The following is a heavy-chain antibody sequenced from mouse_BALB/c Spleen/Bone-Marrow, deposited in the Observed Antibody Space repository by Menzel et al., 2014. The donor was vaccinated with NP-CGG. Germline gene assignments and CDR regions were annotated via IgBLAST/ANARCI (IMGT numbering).Heavy chain of an antibody. J-gene: IGHJ2*01. V-gene: IGHV5-9-3*01. Sequence: EVQVVVSGGGLVKPGGSLKLSCAASGFTFSSYAMSWVRRTPEKRLEWVATISSGGSYTYYPDSVKGRFTISRDNAKNTLYLQMSSLRSEDTAMYYCARHGITRLLDYWGQGTTLTVSS. D-gene: IGHD2-4*01. CDR1: GFTFSSYA. CDR3: ARHGITRLLDY. CDR2: ISSGGSYT.